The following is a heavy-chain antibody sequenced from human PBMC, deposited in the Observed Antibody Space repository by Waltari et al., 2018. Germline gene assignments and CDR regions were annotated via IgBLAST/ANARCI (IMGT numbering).Heavy chain of an antibody. D-gene: IGHD2-2*02. V-gene: IGHV4-34*01. J-gene: IGHJ5*02. CDR2: IKHDGGT. CDR1: GGSFRGYF. Sequence: QVQLPQWGAGLFKPSETLSLTCAVYGGSFRGYFWTWIRHPPGRGLEWIGEIKHDGGTSYNPSLKSRATISVDTSKNQLSLILNSVTAADTAVYYCAIRRCSVTNCYMRNWFDPWGQGILVTVSS. CDR3: AIRRCSVTNCYMRNWFDP.